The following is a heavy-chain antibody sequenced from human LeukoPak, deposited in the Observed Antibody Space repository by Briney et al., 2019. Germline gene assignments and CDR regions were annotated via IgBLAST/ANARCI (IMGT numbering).Heavy chain of an antibody. CDR3: ARDFPYCSSTSCSGMDV. V-gene: IGHV4-31*03. D-gene: IGHD2-2*01. CDR2: IYYSGST. J-gene: IGHJ6*02. CDR1: GGSISSGGYY. Sequence: SETLSLTCTVSGGSISSGGYYWSWIRQHPGKGLEWIGYIYYSGSTYYNPSLKSRVTISVDTSKNQFSLKLSSVTAADTAVYYCARDFPYCSSTSCSGMDVWGQGTTVTVSS.